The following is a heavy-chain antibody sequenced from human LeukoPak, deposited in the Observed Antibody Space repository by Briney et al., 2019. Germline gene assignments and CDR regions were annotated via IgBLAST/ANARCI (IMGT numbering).Heavy chain of an antibody. CDR1: GFTFSSYE. D-gene: IGHD1-26*01. CDR3: ARDGRELLHAFDI. J-gene: IGHJ3*02. CDR2: TSSSGSTI. V-gene: IGHV3-48*03. Sequence: PGGSLRLSCAASGFTFSSYEMNWVRQAPGKGLEWVSYTSSSGSTIYYADSVKGRFTISRDNAKNSLYLQMNSLRAEDTAVYYCARDGRELLHAFDIWGQGTMVTVSS.